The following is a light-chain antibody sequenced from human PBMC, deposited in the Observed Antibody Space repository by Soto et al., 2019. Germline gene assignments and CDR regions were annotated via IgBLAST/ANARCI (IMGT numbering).Light chain of an antibody. CDR3: TSYTTTNTLV. CDR1: TGDIDSYNS. Sequence: QSVLTRPASVSGSPGQSITISCTGTTGDIDSYNSVSWYQQHPGKAPKLMIYEVTHRPSGAPDGFSGSKSGNTASLTISGLQPEDEADYYCTSYTTTNTLVFGGGTKLTVL. V-gene: IGLV2-14*01. CDR2: EVT. J-gene: IGLJ2*01.